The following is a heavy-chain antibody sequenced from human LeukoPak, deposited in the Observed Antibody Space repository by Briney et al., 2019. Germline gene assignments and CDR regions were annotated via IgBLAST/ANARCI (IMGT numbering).Heavy chain of an antibody. J-gene: IGHJ3*02. CDR2: ISAYNGNT. V-gene: IGHV1-18*01. CDR1: GYTFTSYG. Sequence: ASVKVSCKASGYTFTSYGISRVRQAPGQGLEWMGWISAYNGNTNYAQKLQGRVTMTTDTSTSTAYMELRSLRSDDTAVYYCARAHYLYYYDSSGYYLLGAFDIWGQGTMVTVSS. CDR3: ARAHYLYYYDSSGYYLLGAFDI. D-gene: IGHD3-22*01.